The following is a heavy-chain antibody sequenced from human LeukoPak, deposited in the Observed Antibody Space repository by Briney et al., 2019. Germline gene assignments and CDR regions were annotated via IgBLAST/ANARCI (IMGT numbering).Heavy chain of an antibody. V-gene: IGHV3-30*04. J-gene: IGHJ3*02. D-gene: IGHD6-25*01. Sequence: GGSLRLSCAASGFTFSSYAMHWVRQAPGKGLEWVAVISYDGSNKYYADSVKGRFTISRDNSKNTLYLQMNSLRAEDTAVYYCARRSAAKDAFDIWGQGTMVTVSS. CDR2: ISYDGSNK. CDR3: ARRSAAKDAFDI. CDR1: GFTFSSYA.